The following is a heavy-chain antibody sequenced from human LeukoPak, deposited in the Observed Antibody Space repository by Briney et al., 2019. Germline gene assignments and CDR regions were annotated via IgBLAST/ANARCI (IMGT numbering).Heavy chain of an antibody. J-gene: IGHJ4*02. CDR2: INSDGNST. CDR3: ARVYYDFWSGYLSYPTPDY. D-gene: IGHD3-3*01. Sequence: GGSLRLSCAASGFTFSSYWMHWVRQAPGKGLVWVSRINSDGNSTSYADSVKGRFTISRDNAKNTLYLKMNSLRAEDTAVYYCARVYYDFWSGYLSYPTPDYWGQGTLVTVSS. V-gene: IGHV3-74*01. CDR1: GFTFSSYW.